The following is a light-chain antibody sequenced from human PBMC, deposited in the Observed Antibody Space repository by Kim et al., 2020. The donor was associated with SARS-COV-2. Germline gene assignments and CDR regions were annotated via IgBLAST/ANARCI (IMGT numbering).Light chain of an antibody. CDR2: HVI. CDR1: SSDVGGYDY. CDR3: SSYTSSTSYV. V-gene: IGLV2-14*03. J-gene: IGLJ1*01. Sequence: QSITLSCSGTSSDVGGYDYVSWYQQHPGKAPILIIYHVINRPSGVSNRFSGSKSGNTASLTISGLQAEDEADYYCSSYTSSTSYVFGTGTKVTVL.